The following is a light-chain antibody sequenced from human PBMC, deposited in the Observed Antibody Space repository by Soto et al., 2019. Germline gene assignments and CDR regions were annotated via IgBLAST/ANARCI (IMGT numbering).Light chain of an antibody. CDR1: SSDVGSSNL. V-gene: IGLV2-23*01. CDR2: EGD. J-gene: IGLJ1*01. CDR3: CSFARSTTFYV. Sequence: QSVLTQPASVSGSPGQSITISCSGTSSDVGSSNLVSWYQQHPGKAPKLIIFEGDRRPSGVSGRFSGSKSGNTASLTISGFQAEDEADYYCCSFARSTTFYVFGTGTKVTVL.